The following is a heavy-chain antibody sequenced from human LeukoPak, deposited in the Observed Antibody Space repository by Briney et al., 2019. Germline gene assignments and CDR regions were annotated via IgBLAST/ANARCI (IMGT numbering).Heavy chain of an antibody. J-gene: IGHJ6*02. CDR1: GFTFSSYE. CDR3: ARDSSYYYDRYYYCMDV. CDR2: ISSSGSTI. V-gene: IGHV3-48*03. D-gene: IGHD3-22*01. Sequence: GGSLRLSCAASGFTFSSYEMNWVRQAPGKGLEWVSYISSSGSTIYYADSVKGRFTISRDKAKNSLYLQMNSLRAEDTAVYYCARDSSYYYDRYYYCMDVWGQGTTVTVSS.